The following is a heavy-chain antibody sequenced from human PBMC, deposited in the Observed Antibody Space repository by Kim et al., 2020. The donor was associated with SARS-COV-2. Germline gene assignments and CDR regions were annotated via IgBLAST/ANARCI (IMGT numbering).Heavy chain of an antibody. J-gene: IGHJ5*02. D-gene: IGHD6-13*01. V-gene: IGHV3-74*01. CDR1: GFTFSRYW. CDR2: INDDGSTT. CDR3: TTYGEISGKRWYA. Sequence: GGSLRLSCAASGFTFSRYWMHWVRQAPGKGLLWVSRINDDGSTTNFADSVKGRFTISSDNTKNTLYLQMNSLTAEDTAMYYCTTYGEISGKRWYAWGQGTLVTVSS.